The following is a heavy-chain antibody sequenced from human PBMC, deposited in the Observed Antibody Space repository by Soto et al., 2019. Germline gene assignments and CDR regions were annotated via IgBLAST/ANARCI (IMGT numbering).Heavy chain of an antibody. J-gene: IGHJ2*01. CDR1: GFTFSSYG. CDR2: ISYDGSNK. CDR3: ARDRGTYPHWYFDL. V-gene: IGHV3-30*03. Sequence: PGGSLRLSCAASGFTFSSYGMHWVRQAPGKGLEWVAVISYDGSNKYYADSVKGRFTISRDNSKNRLHLQMNSLRAEDTAVYYCARDRGTYPHWYFDLWGRGTLVTVSS.